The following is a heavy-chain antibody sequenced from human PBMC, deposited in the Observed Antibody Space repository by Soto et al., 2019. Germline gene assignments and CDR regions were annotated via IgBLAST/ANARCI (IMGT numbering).Heavy chain of an antibody. CDR3: ARVPPWGDSGSFYIQHYDA. CDR1: GNSCVTYA. Sequence: AALKISWNSSGNSCVTYASHWERHAPGQRLQWMAWINVGSGNTKYAQDFKGRVTFTSDTDATTTFMELSSLRSEAAAVYYCARVPPWGDSGSFYIQHYDAWGQGTTVTVSS. V-gene: IGHV1-3*01. J-gene: IGHJ5*02. CDR2: INVGSGNT. D-gene: IGHD3-10*01.